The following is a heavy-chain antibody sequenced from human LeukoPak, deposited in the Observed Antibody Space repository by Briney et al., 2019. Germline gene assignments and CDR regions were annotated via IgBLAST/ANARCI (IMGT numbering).Heavy chain of an antibody. Sequence: GSLRLSCAASGFTFSSYSMNWVRQPPGKGLEWIGNIYFNGNIAYNPSLQSRVTISVDTSKNQFSLRLNSVTSADTAMYYCARVELIVALPTSFDPWGQGTLVTVSS. CDR2: IYFNGNI. V-gene: IGHV4-59*12. CDR3: ARVELIVALPTSFDP. CDR1: GFTFSSYS. J-gene: IGHJ5*02. D-gene: IGHD5-12*01.